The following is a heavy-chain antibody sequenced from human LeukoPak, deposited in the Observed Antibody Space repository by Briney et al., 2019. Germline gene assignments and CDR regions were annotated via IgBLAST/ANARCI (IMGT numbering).Heavy chain of an antibody. V-gene: IGHV3-23*01. CDR1: GFTFSSYA. D-gene: IGHD6-6*01. J-gene: IGHJ4*02. CDR2: ISGSGGST. CDR3: ARDSLARPLGY. Sequence: GGSLRLSCAASGFTFSSYAMSWVRQAPGKGLEWVSAISGSGGSTYYADSVKGRFTISRDNAKNSLYLQMNSLRAEDTAVYYCARDSLARPLGYWGQGTLVTVSS.